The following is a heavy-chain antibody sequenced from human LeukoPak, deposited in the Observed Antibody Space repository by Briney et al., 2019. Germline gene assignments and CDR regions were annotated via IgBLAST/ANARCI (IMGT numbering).Heavy chain of an antibody. J-gene: IGHJ4*02. CDR3: ARRISGYYIDY. CDR1: GYTFTNYW. D-gene: IGHD1-26*01. Sequence: GESLKIPCKGSGYTFTNYWIGWVRQMPGKGLEWMGIIWPSDSDTRYSPSFQGQVTISADKSINTAYLQWSSLKASDTAIYFCARRISGYYIDYWGQGTLVTVSS. V-gene: IGHV5-51*01. CDR2: IWPSDSDT.